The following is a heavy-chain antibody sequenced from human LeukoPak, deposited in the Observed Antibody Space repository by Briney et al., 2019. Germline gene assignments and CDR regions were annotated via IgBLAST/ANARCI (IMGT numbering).Heavy chain of an antibody. CDR2: ISVYNGNT. D-gene: IGHD3-9*01. J-gene: IGHJ5*02. Sequence: GASVTVSFTASGYSFTICGISWVRQAPGQGLEWMGWISVYNGNTNYAQKLQGRVTMTTDTSTSTAYMELRRLRSDDTAVYYCAREADGYYDILTGYYRGAFDPWGQGTLVTVSS. CDR3: AREADGYYDILTGYYRGAFDP. V-gene: IGHV1-18*01. CDR1: GYSFTICG.